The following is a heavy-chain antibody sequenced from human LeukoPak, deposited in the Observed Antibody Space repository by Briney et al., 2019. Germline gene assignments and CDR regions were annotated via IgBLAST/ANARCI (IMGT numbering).Heavy chain of an antibody. CDR2: ISAYNGNT. D-gene: IGHD1-26*01. V-gene: IGHV1-18*01. J-gene: IGHJ3*02. CDR3: ARTSGSYLAYDAFDI. CDR1: GYTFTSYG. Sequence: GASVKVSCKASGYTFTSYGISWVRQAPGQGLEWMGWISAYNGNTNYAQKPQGRVTMTTDASTSTAYMELRSLRSDDTAVYYCARTSGSYLAYDAFDIWGQGTMVTVSS.